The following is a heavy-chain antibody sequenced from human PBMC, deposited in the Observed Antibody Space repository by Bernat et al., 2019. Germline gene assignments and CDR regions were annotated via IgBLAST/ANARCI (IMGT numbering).Heavy chain of an antibody. V-gene: IGHV3-23*04. CDR1: GFSFSSYA. Sequence: EVQLVESGGGLVQPGGSLRLSCAASGFSFSSYAMSWVRQAPGKGLKWVSVIASSGDNTNYADSVKGRFTISRDNSKNMLYLQMNSLRPEDTSVYYCAKGGDYYDSLYFDYWGQGTLVAVSS. CDR3: AKGGDYYDSLYFDY. CDR2: IASSGDNT. D-gene: IGHD3-22*01. J-gene: IGHJ4*02.